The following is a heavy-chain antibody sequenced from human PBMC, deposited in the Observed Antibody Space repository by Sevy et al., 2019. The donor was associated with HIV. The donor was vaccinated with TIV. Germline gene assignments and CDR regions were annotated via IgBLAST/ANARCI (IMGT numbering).Heavy chain of an antibody. CDR1: GFSFSIYS. D-gene: IGHD5-12*01. V-gene: IGHV3-48*01. J-gene: IGHJ4*02. CDR2: MSNTGSTI. CDR3: ASQRGGYERLYYFDY. Sequence: GGSLRLSCAASGFSFSIYSMSWVRQAPGRGLEWVSYMSNTGSTINYADSVKGRFTISRDNAKNSLYLQMNSLRAEDTAVYYCASQRGGYERLYYFDYWGQGTLVTVSS.